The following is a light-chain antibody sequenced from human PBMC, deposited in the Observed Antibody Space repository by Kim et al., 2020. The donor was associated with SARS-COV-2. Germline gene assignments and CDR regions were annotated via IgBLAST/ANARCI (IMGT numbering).Light chain of an antibody. CDR1: QSISKL. CDR3: QQYYNYPYT. CDR2: GAS. J-gene: IGKJ2*01. V-gene: IGKV1-5*01. Sequence: SASGGDRVTITCRASQSISKLLAWYQQKPGKAPKVLIYGASSLESGVPSRFSGSGSGTEFTLTISSLQPDDFATYYCQQYYNYPYTFGQGTKLEI.